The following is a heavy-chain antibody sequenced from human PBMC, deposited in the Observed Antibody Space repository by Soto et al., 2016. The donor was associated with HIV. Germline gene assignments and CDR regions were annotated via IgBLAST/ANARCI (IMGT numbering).Heavy chain of an antibody. CDR2: INPKNGVT. V-gene: IGHV1-2*02. D-gene: IGHD3-10*01. J-gene: IGHJ3*01. CDR3: ARGAAGGSGAGNAFDV. CDR1: GYMFTDYF. Sequence: QVQLVQSGAEVKQPGASVKVSCKASGYMFTDYFMFWVRQAPGQGLEWIGWINPKNGVTDSAQKFQGRVTMTRDTSTTYLYMELSSLTSGGSAVYYCARGAAGGSGAGNAFDVWGQGTLVTVSS.